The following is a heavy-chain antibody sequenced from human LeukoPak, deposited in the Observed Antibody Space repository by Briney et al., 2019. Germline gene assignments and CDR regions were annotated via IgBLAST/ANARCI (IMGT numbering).Heavy chain of an antibody. Sequence: GGSLRLSCAASGLTFSSYSMNWARPPPGKALEWGSSIINSSSQIYHPDPVKGRLTISRDNAKNSLYLQMNGLGAEDTAVYYCAREQWLRSNDYWGQGTLVTVSS. J-gene: IGHJ4*02. D-gene: IGHD6-19*01. CDR2: IINSSSQI. V-gene: IGHV3-21*01. CDR1: GLTFSSYS. CDR3: AREQWLRSNDY.